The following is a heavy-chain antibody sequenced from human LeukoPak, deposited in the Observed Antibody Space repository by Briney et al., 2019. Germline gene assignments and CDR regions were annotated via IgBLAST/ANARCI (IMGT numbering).Heavy chain of an antibody. D-gene: IGHD3-22*01. Sequence: PGGSLRLSCAASGFTVSSNYMTWVRQAPWKGLEWVSVIYTDGSTYYADSVKGRFTISRDNSKNTVWLQMKSLRAEDTALYYCATRSGYYLPFDCWGQGTLVTVSS. CDR1: GFTVSSNY. J-gene: IGHJ4*02. CDR3: ATRSGYYLPFDC. CDR2: IYTDGST. V-gene: IGHV3-53*01.